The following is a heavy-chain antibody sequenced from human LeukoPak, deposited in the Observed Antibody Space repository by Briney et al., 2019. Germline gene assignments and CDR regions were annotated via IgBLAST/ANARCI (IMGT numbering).Heavy chain of an antibody. CDR3: ARDRVSYYDFWSGYSDAFDI. J-gene: IGHJ3*02. Sequence: QPGRSLRLSCAVSGFTFSSYAMHWVRQAPGKGLEWVAVISYDGSNKYYADSVKGRFTISRDNSKNTLYLQMNSLRAEDTAVYYCARDRVSYYDFWSGYSDAFDIWGQGTMVTVSS. CDR2: ISYDGSNK. CDR1: GFTFSSYA. V-gene: IGHV3-30-3*01. D-gene: IGHD3-3*01.